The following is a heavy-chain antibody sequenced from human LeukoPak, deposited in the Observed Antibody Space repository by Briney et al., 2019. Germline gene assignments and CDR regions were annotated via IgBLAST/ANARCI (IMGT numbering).Heavy chain of an antibody. CDR1: GYSISSGYY. V-gene: IGHV4-38-2*02. D-gene: IGHD6-13*01. Sequence: SETLSLTCTVSGYSISSGYYWGWIRQPPGKGLEWIGSIYYSGSTYYNPSLKSRVTISVDTSKNQFSLKLSSVTAADTAVYYCARDPWGSSWYSGYYYYMDVWGKGTTVTVSS. CDR3: ARDPWGSSWYSGYYYYMDV. J-gene: IGHJ6*03. CDR2: IYYSGST.